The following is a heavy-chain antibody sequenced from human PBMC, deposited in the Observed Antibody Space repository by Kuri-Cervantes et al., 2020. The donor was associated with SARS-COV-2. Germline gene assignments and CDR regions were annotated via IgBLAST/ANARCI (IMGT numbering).Heavy chain of an antibody. D-gene: IGHD4-11*01. Sequence: ASVKVSCKASGYTFTSYGISWVRQAPGQGLEWMGWISAYNGNTNYAQKLQGRVTMTTDTSTSTAYMELRSLRSEDTAVYYCARARLADYSNYVDYYYMDVWGKGTTVTVSS. CDR2: ISAYNGNT. J-gene: IGHJ6*03. CDR1: GYTFTSYG. V-gene: IGHV1-18*01. CDR3: ARARLADYSNYVDYYYMDV.